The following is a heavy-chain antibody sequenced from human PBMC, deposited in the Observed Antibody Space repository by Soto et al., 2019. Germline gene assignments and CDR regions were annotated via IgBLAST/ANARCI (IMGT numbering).Heavy chain of an antibody. J-gene: IGHJ4*02. CDR3: LRGNSGYGNFDY. D-gene: IGHD5-12*01. CDR2: IKGDGSET. CDR1: GFTFSSYW. Sequence: GGSLRLSCAASGFTFSSYWMHWVRQAPGKGLVWVSRIKGDGSETNYADSVKGRFTISRDNAKNTLYLQLNSLRAEDTAVYYCLRGNSGYGNFDYWGQGTRVTVS. V-gene: IGHV3-74*01.